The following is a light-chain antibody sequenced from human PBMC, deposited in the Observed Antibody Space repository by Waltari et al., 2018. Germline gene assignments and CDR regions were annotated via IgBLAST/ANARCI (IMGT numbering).Light chain of an antibody. Sequence: SYALTPPLPVSVALVQPARLPLGGNNIRRQNVHWYQQKPGQAPVLVIYRDSNRPSGIPERFSGSNSGNTATLTISRAQAGDEADYYCQVWDSSTVVFGGGTKLTVL. CDR3: QVWDSSTVV. V-gene: IGLV3-9*01. CDR2: RDS. CDR1: NIRRQN. J-gene: IGLJ2*01.